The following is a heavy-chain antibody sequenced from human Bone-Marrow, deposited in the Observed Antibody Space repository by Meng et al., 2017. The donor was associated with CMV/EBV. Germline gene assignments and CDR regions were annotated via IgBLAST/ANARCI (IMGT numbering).Heavy chain of an antibody. V-gene: IGHV1-69*05. CDR1: GGTFSSYA. Sequence: SVKVSCKASGGTFSSYAISWVRQAPGQGLEWMGGIIPIFGTANYAQKFQGRVTITTDESTSTAYMELSSLRSEDTAVYYCARDRCGGDCYSRYYYGMDVWGQGPTVPVSS. CDR2: IIPIFGTA. J-gene: IGHJ6*02. D-gene: IGHD2-21*01. CDR3: ARDRCGGDCYSRYYYGMDV.